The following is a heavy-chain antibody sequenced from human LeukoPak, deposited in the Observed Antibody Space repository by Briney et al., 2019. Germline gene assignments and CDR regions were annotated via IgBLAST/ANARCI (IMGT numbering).Heavy chain of an antibody. Sequence: GESLRISCKGSGYSFTSYWIGWVRQMPGKGLEWMGIIYPGDSDTRYSPSFQGQVTISADKSISTAYLQWSSLKASDTAMYYCARLHYGNDPNYYYGMDVWGQGTTVTVSS. CDR1: GYSFTSYW. J-gene: IGHJ6*02. CDR2: IYPGDSDT. CDR3: ARLHYGNDPNYYYGMDV. D-gene: IGHD3-10*01. V-gene: IGHV5-51*01.